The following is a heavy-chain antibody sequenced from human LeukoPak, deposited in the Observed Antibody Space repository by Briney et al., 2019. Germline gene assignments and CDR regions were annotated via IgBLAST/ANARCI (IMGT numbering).Heavy chain of an antibody. Sequence: SETLSLTCAVYGGSFSGYYWSWIRQPPGKGLEWIGEINHSGSTNYNPSLKSRVTISVDTSKNQFSLKLSSVTAADTAVYYCARKARKPYCSGGSCHNANYYYYYMDVWGKGTTVTVSS. J-gene: IGHJ6*03. CDR1: GGSFSGYY. CDR3: ARKARKPYCSGGSCHNANYYYYYMDV. CDR2: INHSGST. D-gene: IGHD2-15*01. V-gene: IGHV4-34*01.